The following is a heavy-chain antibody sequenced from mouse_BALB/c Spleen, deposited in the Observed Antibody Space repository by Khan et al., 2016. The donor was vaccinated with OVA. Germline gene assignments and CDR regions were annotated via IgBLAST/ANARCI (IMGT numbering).Heavy chain of an antibody. CDR3: ARVGYGSWAY. Sequence: QVQLQQSGAELVRPGTSVKVSCKASGYAFTDFLIEWLQQRPGQGLEWIGLINPGSGDTNYNEKFKGKATLTANKSSSTAYMQLSSLTSDDSAVYFCARVGYGSWAYRRRGAMVTASA. J-gene: IGHJ3*01. CDR2: INPGSGDT. V-gene: IGHV1-54*01. D-gene: IGHD6-1*01. CDR1: GYAFTDFL.